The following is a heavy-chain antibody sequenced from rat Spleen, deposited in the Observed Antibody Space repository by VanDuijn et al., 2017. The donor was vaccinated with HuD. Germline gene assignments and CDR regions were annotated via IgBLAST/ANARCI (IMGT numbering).Heavy chain of an antibody. V-gene: IGHV5-17*01. D-gene: IGHD5-1*01. CDR3: ARHPQLGVFWYFDF. CDR2: ILYDDTNT. CDR1: GFTFSDYA. J-gene: IGHJ1*01. Sequence: EVQLVESDGGLVHPGRSLKLSCAASGFTFSDYAMAWVHQAPKKGLEWVATILYDDTNTYYRDSVKGRFTISRDNTKNTLYLQMDSLRSEDTATYYCARHPQLGVFWYFDFWGPGTMVTVSS.